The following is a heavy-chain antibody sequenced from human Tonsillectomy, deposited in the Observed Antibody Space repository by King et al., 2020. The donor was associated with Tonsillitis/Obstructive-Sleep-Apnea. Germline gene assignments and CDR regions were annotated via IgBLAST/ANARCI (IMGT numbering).Heavy chain of an antibody. CDR3: SRSTESSHYEAY. Sequence: HVQLQESGPGLVMPSQTLSLTCTVSDDSISSSDYYWGWIRQHPGKGLEWIGCISHRGGPYYNPSLKSRLTISLETSQKQFFLKLSSVTAADTAVYYCSRSTESSHYEAYWAQGILLTVSS. CDR1: DDSISSSDYY. J-gene: IGHJ4*02. CDR2: ISHRGGP. D-gene: IGHD4-11*01. V-gene: IGHV4-31*03.